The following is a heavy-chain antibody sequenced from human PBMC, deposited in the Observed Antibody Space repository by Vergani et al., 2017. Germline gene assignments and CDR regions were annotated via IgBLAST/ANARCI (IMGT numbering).Heavy chain of an antibody. CDR3: ARGSRYIVSAPEYGMDV. V-gene: IGHV1-69*04. CDR2: IIPILGIA. CDR1: GGTFSSYA. J-gene: IGHJ6*02. Sequence: QVQLVQSGAEVKKPGSSVKVSCKASGGTFSSYAISWVRQAPGQGLEWMGRIIPILGIANYAQKFQGRVTITADKSTSTAYMELSSLRSEDTAVYYCARGSRYIVSAPEYGMDVWGQGTTVTVSS. D-gene: IGHD2/OR15-2a*01.